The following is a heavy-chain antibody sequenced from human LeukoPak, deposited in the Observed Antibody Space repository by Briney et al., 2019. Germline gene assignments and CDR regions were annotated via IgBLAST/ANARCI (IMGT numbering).Heavy chain of an antibody. Sequence: GGSLRLSCEASGSGFTFGNFGMSWVRQAPGKGLEWVSGISGSGYYTYYAGSVKGQSTISRDNSKNTLYIEMDSLRAEDTAVYYCAKDGSWGDYYFYFYMDVWGKGTTVTVSS. D-gene: IGHD3-16*01. J-gene: IGHJ6*03. CDR1: GFTFGNFG. V-gene: IGHV3-23*01. CDR2: ISGSGYYT. CDR3: AKDGSWGDYYFYFYMDV.